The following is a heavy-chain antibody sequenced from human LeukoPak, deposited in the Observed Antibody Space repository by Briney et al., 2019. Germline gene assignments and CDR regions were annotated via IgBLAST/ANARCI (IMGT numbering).Heavy chain of an antibody. CDR1: GGSISSSSHY. CDR3: ASGVYDILTGYSDFDY. D-gene: IGHD3-9*01. Sequence: SGTLSLTCTVSGGSISSSSHYWGWIRQPPGKGLEWIGSIYYSGSTYYNPSLKSRVTISVDTSKNQFSLKLSSVTAADTAVYYCASGVYDILTGYSDFDYWGQGTLVTVSS. V-gene: IGHV4-39*07. CDR2: IYYSGST. J-gene: IGHJ4*02.